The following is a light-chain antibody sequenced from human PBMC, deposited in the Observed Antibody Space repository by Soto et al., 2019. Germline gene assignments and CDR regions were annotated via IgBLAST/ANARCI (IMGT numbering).Light chain of an antibody. J-gene: IGKJ1*01. V-gene: IGKV4-1*01. CDR1: QSVLYSSNNKNY. CDR3: QQYYSTPWT. Sequence: DIVMTQSPDSLAVSLGERATINCKSSQSVLYSSNNKNYLAWYKQKAGQPPKLLIYWASTRESGVPDRFSGSGSGTDFTLTISSMQAEDVAVYYCQQYYSTPWTFGQGTKVDIK. CDR2: WAS.